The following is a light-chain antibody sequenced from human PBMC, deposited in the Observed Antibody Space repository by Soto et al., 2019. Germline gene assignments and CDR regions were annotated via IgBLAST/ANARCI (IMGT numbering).Light chain of an antibody. CDR3: SSYTSTMTNV. CDR1: SSDVGGFNS. CDR2: DVV. J-gene: IGLJ1*01. V-gene: IGLV2-14*03. Sequence: QSVLNQPASVSGSPGQSITISCTGTSSDVGGFNSVSWYQLRPGTAPKLILYDVVDRPSGVSYRFSGSKSGNTASLTISGLQAADEADYFCSSYTSTMTNVFGSGTKHRP.